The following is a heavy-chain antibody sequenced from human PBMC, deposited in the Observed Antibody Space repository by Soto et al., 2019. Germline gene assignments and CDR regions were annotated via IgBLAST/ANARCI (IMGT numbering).Heavy chain of an antibody. D-gene: IGHD3-22*01. J-gene: IGHJ4*02. V-gene: IGHV3-23*01. CDR1: GFTFSSYA. Sequence: PGGSLRLSCAASGFTFSSYAMSWVRQAPGKGLEWVSAISGSGGSTYYADSVKGRFTISRDNSKNTLYLQMNSLRAEDTAVYYCAKWGYYASSGSDPIDYWGQGTLVTVSS. CDR2: ISGSGGST. CDR3: AKWGYYASSGSDPIDY.